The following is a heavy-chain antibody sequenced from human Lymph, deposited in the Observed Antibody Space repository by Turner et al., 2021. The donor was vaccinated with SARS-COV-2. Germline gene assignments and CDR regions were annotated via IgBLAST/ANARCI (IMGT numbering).Heavy chain of an antibody. CDR3: AKGVRGAMIVVVIPCFDY. CDR2: ISSSGGDT. CDR1: GFSFSSYA. J-gene: IGHJ4*02. V-gene: IGHV3-23*01. D-gene: IGHD3-22*01. Sequence: EGQLLESGGGLVQTGGSRRLSCTAPGFSFSSYAMSWFRQAPGKELKWVSAISSSGGDTYYEDYVKDRFTISRDNSKNTLYQKMNSLRAEDTAVYYCAKGVRGAMIVVVIPCFDYWGQGTLVTVSS.